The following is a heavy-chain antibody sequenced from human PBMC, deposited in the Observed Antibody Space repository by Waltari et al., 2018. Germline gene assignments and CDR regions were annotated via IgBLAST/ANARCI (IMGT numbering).Heavy chain of an antibody. CDR2: SNPKSGYT. CDR1: GYTFTDFF. V-gene: IGHV1-2*06. CDR3: ARSGGGTTTFGVAE. D-gene: IGHD3-3*01. J-gene: IGHJ4*02. Sequence: QVQLVQSGAEVKKPGASVKVSCKASGYTFTDFFIHWVRQAPGQGLEWVGRSNPKSGYTSYSQRFQGRVTLTGDTSIHTAYMEFAGLRSDDTAIYYCARSGGGTTTFGVAEWGQGSLVTVSS.